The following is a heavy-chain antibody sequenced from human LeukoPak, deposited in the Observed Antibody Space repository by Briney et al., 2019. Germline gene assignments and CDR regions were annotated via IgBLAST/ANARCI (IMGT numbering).Heavy chain of an antibody. CDR2: INPNSGGT. J-gene: IGHJ4*02. CDR3: ARDPSIAVAGLFDY. V-gene: IGHV1-2*06. D-gene: IGHD6-19*01. Sequence: GASVKVSCKASGYTFTGYYMHWVRQAPGQGLEWMGRINPNSGGTNYAQKFQGRVTITADKSTSTAYMELSSLRSEDTAVYYCARDPSIAVAGLFDYWGQGTLVTVSS. CDR1: GYTFTGYY.